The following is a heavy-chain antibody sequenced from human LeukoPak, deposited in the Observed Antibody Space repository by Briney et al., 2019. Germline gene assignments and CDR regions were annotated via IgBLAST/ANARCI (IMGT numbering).Heavy chain of an antibody. D-gene: IGHD2-15*01. Sequence: GXSLXLSCAASGFTFSNYALSWVGQAPGEGGEGVSXISGNGGGGDTDHADSLKRRFTISTDNSKNTLYIQMNSLRAEDTAVYYCAKAPLGYCSGAVCYSFDSLGQGTLVTVSS. V-gene: IGHV3-23*01. CDR3: AKAPLGYCSGAVCYSFDS. CDR1: GFTFSNYA. CDR2: ISGNGGGGDT. J-gene: IGHJ4*02.